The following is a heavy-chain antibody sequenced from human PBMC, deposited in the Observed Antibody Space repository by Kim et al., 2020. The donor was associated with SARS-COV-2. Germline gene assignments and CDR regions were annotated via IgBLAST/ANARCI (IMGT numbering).Heavy chain of an antibody. CDR2: ISGNDGET. Sequence: ASVKVSCTASGYSFMNYGISWVRQAPGQGLEWMGWISGNDGETNFGEKFEERVTMTTDTATNTVYMELRGLTSDDTAVYYCARDWDSRTDNFDPWGQGTLVIVSS. CDR3: ARDWDSRTDNFDP. CDR1: GYSFMNYG. V-gene: IGHV1-18*01. J-gene: IGHJ5*02. D-gene: IGHD1-1*01.